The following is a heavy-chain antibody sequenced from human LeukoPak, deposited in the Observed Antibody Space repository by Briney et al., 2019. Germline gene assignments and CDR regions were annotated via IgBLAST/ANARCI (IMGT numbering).Heavy chain of an antibody. CDR2: IKLDVSET. CDR1: GFTFSNYW. J-gene: IGHJ3*01. Sequence: GGSLRLSCAASGFTFSNYWMTWVRQAPGKGLEWVANIKLDVSETYYVDSMRGRFTISRDNTKNSLYLQMDSLRAEDTAVYYCARKGNAFDFWGQGTMVTVSS. CDR3: ARKGNAFDF. V-gene: IGHV3-7*01. D-gene: IGHD3-10*01.